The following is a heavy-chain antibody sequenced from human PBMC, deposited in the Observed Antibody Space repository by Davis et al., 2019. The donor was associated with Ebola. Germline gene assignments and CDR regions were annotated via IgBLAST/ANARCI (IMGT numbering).Heavy chain of an antibody. CDR3: ARTYSSGWYRFDY. J-gene: IGHJ4*02. CDR2: ISHSGHT. CDR1: GGSISSGGYS. V-gene: IGHV4-30-2*01. D-gene: IGHD6-19*01. Sequence: SETLSLTCAVSGGSISSGGYSWSWIRQPPGKGLEWIGDISHSGHTYYNPSLRSRLTISVDTSKNQFSLKLSSVTAADTAVYYCARTYSSGWYRFDYWGQGTLVTVSS.